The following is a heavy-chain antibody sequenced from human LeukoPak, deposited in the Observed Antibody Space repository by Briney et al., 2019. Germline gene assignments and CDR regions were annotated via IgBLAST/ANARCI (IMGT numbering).Heavy chain of an antibody. V-gene: IGHV4-39*07. D-gene: IGHD3-16*01. CDR3: ARTSDPGGYYYYYYMDV. J-gene: IGHJ6*03. CDR1: GGSISSSSYY. Sequence: PSETLSLTCTVSGGSISSSSYYWGWIRQPPGKGLEWIGNIYYSGSTYYNPSLKSRVTISVDTSKNQFSLKLSSVTAADTAVYYCARTSDPGGYYYYYYMDVWGKGTTVTVSS. CDR2: IYYSGST.